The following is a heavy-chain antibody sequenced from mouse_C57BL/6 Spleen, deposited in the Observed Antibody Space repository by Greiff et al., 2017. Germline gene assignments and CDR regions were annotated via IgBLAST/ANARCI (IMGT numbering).Heavy chain of an antibody. J-gene: IGHJ4*01. CDR1: GFTFSSYA. CDR3: TREQDPAYYNNYYAMDY. V-gene: IGHV5-9-1*02. D-gene: IGHD2-5*01. Sequence: EVKLVESGEGSVKPGGSLKLSCAASGFTFSSYAMSWVRQTPEKRLEWVAYISSGGDYIYYADTVKGRFTISRDNAGNPLYLQMSSLKSEDTAMYYCTREQDPAYYNNYYAMDYWGQGTSVTVSS. CDR2: ISSGGDYI.